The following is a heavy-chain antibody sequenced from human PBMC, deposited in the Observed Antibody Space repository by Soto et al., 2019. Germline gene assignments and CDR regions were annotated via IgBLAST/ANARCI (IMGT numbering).Heavy chain of an antibody. Sequence: ASVKVSCKASGYTFTSYGISWVRQAPGQGLEWMGWIIAYNGNTNYAQKLQGRVTMTTDTSTSTAYMELRSLRSDDTAVYYCAREGYCSSTSCYFPDAFDIWGQGTMVTVSS. V-gene: IGHV1-18*04. CDR3: AREGYCSSTSCYFPDAFDI. D-gene: IGHD2-2*01. CDR1: GYTFTSYG. CDR2: IIAYNGNT. J-gene: IGHJ3*02.